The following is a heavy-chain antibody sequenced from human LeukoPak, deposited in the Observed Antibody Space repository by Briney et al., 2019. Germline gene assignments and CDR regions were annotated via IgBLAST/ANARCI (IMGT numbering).Heavy chain of an antibody. J-gene: IGHJ4*02. CDR2: ISSSSSYI. V-gene: IGHV3-21*01. CDR1: GFTFSSYS. CDR3: ARDTRDFWSGYSYYFDY. D-gene: IGHD3-3*01. Sequence: GGSLRLSCAASGFTFSSYSMNWVRQAPGKGLEWVSSISSSSSYIYYADSVKGRFTISRDNAKNSLYLQMNSPRAEDTAVYYCARDTRDFWSGYSYYFDYWGQGTLVTVSS.